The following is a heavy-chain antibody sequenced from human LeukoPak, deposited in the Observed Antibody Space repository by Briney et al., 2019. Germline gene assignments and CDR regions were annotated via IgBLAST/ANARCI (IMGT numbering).Heavy chain of an antibody. Sequence: GASVKVSCKASGYTFTSYDMHWVRQAPGQGLEWMGIINPSGGSTSYAQKFQGRVTMTEDTSTDTAYMELSSLRSEDTAVYYCATSNTILGARDYWGQGTLVTVSS. CDR3: ATSNTILGARDY. J-gene: IGHJ4*02. CDR2: INPSGGST. D-gene: IGHD3-3*01. V-gene: IGHV1-46*01. CDR1: GYTFTSYD.